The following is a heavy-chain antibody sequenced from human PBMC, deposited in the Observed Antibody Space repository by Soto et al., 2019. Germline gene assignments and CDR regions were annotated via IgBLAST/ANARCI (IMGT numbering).Heavy chain of an antibody. Sequence: ASVKVSCKASGYTFTSYAMHWVRQAPGQRLEWMGWINAGNGNTKYSQKFQGRVTITRDTSASTAYMELSSLRSEDTAVYYCARDFLYDFWSGYSNNWFDPWGQGTLVTVSS. CDR2: INAGNGNT. D-gene: IGHD3-3*01. CDR1: GYTFTSYA. CDR3: ARDFLYDFWSGYSNNWFDP. J-gene: IGHJ5*02. V-gene: IGHV1-3*01.